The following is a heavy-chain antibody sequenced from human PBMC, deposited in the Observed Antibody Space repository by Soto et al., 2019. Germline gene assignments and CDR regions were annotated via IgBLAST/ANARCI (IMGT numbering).Heavy chain of an antibody. J-gene: IGHJ4*02. V-gene: IGHV3-23*01. Sequence: GGSLRLSCAASGFTFSSYAMSWVRQAPGKGLEWVSAIGGRGDSTYYADSVKGRFTISRDNSRDTLYLQMNSLRAEDTAVYYCAKDLIYGYNSGRPFDYWGQGTLVTVSS. CDR3: AKDLIYGYNSGRPFDY. CDR1: GFTFSSYA. CDR2: IGGRGDST. D-gene: IGHD6-19*01.